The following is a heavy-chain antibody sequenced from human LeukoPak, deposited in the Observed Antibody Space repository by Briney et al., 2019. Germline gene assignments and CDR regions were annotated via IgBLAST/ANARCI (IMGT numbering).Heavy chain of an antibody. D-gene: IGHD3-22*01. CDR2: ISSSSSTI. CDR1: GFTFSSYS. V-gene: IGHV3-48*01. J-gene: IGHJ5*02. CDR3: ARAVTMIVVVITANWFDP. Sequence: GGSLRLSCAASGFTFSSYSMNWVRQAPGKGLEWVSYISSSSSTIYYADSVKGRFTISRDNAKNSLYLQMNSLRAEDTAVYYCARAVTMIVVVITANWFDPWGQGTLVTVSS.